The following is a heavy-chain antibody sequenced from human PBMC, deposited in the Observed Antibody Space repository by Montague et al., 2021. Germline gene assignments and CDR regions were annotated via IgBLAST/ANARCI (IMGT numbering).Heavy chain of an antibody. J-gene: IGHJ3*02. Sequence: PALVKPTQTFTLTCVFSGFSLNTDGVGVAWIRRPPGKALEWLALIYWDGDQRYSPSLKTRVTITKDTSRNRVVLTMTNLDPVDTATYYCARRYDFWASAFDIWGQGTMVTVSS. CDR1: GFSLNTDGVG. V-gene: IGHV2-5*02. CDR3: ARRYDFWASAFDI. D-gene: IGHD3-3*01. CDR2: IYWDGDQ.